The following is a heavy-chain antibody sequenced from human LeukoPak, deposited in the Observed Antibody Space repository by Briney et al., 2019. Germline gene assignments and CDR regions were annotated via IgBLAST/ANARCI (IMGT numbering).Heavy chain of an antibody. D-gene: IGHD1-14*01. CDR2: IKHDGGDK. Sequence: GGSLRLSRGASGFTFSNYWMSWVRQVPGKGLEWVANIKHDGGDKYYTDSVKGRFTISRDNTKNSLYLQMNSLRAEDTAVYYCARDEYTSLNRFDYWGQGTLVTVSS. CDR1: GFTFSNYW. CDR3: ARDEYTSLNRFDY. J-gene: IGHJ4*02. V-gene: IGHV3-7*04.